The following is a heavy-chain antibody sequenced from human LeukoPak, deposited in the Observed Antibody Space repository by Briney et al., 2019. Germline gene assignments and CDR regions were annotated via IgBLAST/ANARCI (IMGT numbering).Heavy chain of an antibody. CDR3: ARNRAKGNYYGSGSYFQD. CDR2: IIPIFGTA. CDR1: GYTFTSYA. D-gene: IGHD3-10*01. J-gene: IGHJ4*02. V-gene: IGHV1-69*13. Sequence: GASVKVSCKASGYTFTSYAMNWVRQAPGQGLEWMGGIIPIFGTANYAQKFQGRVTITADESTSTAYMELSSLRSEDTAVDYCARNRAKGNYYGSGSYFQDWGQGTLVTVSS.